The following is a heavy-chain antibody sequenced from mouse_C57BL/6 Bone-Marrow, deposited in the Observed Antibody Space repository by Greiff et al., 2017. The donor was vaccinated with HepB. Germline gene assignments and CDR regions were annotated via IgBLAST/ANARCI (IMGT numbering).Heavy chain of an antibody. V-gene: IGHV1-53*01. Sequence: QVQLQQSGTELVKPGASVKLSCKASGYTFTSYWMHWVKQRPGQGLEWIGNINPSNGGTNYNEKFKSKATLTVDKSSSTAYMQLSSLTSEDSAVYYCARWAVCNYVAWFAYWGQGTLVTVSA. CDR3: ARWAVCNYVAWFAY. CDR1: GYTFTSYW. J-gene: IGHJ3*01. CDR2: INPSNGGT. D-gene: IGHD2-1*01.